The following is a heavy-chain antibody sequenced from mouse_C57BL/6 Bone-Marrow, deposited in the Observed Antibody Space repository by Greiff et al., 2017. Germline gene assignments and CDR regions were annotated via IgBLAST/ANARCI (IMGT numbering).Heavy chain of an antibody. V-gene: IGHV1-69*01. Sequence: QVQLKQPGAELVMPGASVKLSCKASGYTFTSSWMHWVKQRPGHGLEWIGEIDPSDSYTNYNQKFKGKSTLTVDKSSSTAYMQLSSLTSEDSAVYDCARDYSNSYYAMDYWGQGTSVTVSS. D-gene: IGHD2-5*01. CDR1: GYTFTSSW. CDR2: IDPSDSYT. J-gene: IGHJ4*01. CDR3: ARDYSNSYYAMDY.